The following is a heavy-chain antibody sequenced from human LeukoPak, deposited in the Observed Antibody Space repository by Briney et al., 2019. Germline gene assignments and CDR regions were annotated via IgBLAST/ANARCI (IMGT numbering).Heavy chain of an antibody. CDR2: IIDTGST. CDR1: GGSFSGYY. Sequence: SETLSLTCAVYGGSFSGYYWTWIRQPPGKGLEWIGEIIDTGSTKYNSSLKSRVTISVDTSKNQFSLKLSSVTAADTAVYYCTCFDYWGQGTLVTVSS. J-gene: IGHJ4*02. CDR3: TCFDY. V-gene: IGHV4-34*12.